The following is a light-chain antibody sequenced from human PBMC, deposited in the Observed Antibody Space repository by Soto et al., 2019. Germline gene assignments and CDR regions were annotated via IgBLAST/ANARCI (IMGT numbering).Light chain of an antibody. CDR3: SSSTRSSTLYVV. CDR1: SSDVGGYNY. J-gene: IGLJ2*01. Sequence: QSALTQPASVSGSPGQSITISCTGTSSDVGGYNYVSWYQHHPGKAPKLMIYDVSNRPSGVSNRFSGSKSGNTASLTISGLQAEDEADYYCSSSTRSSTLYVVFAGGTKLTVL. CDR2: DVS. V-gene: IGLV2-14*03.